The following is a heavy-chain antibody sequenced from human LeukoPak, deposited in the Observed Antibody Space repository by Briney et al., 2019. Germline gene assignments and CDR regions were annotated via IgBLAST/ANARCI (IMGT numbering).Heavy chain of an antibody. J-gene: IGHJ4*02. V-gene: IGHV4-31*03. CDR1: GVSISSGGYC. Sequence: SETLSLTCTVSGVSISSGGYCWSWIRQHPGKGLEWIRYIYYRRSTYYDPTLKSRVTISVDTAKTQYSLKLSSVTAADPAVYYCAREAVPAALDYWGQGTLVTVSS. CDR3: AREAVPAALDY. CDR2: IYYRRST. D-gene: IGHD2-2*01.